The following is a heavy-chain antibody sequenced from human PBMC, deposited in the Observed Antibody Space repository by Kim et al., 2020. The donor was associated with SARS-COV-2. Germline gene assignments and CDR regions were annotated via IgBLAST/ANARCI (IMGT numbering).Heavy chain of an antibody. CDR1: GYTFTSYG. CDR3: ARMMDYDILTGHMLHHWYFDL. J-gene: IGHJ2*01. V-gene: IGHV1-18*01. D-gene: IGHD3-9*01. Sequence: ASVKVSCKASGYTFTSYGISWVRQAPGQGLEWMGWISAYNGNTNYAQKLQGRVTMTTDTSTSTAYMELRSLRSDDTAVYYCARMMDYDILTGHMLHHWYFDLWGRGTLVTVSS. CDR2: ISAYNGNT.